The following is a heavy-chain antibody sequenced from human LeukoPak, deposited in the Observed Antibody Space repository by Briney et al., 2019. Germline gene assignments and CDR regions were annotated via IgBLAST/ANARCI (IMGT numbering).Heavy chain of an antibody. D-gene: IGHD3-22*01. CDR3: ALGSGYYSPDH. Sequence: GSSVKVSCKASGGTFSSYAINWVRRAPGQGLEWMGRIIPVRDIPRYAQKFQGRITITADKSTSTAYMELSSLISEDSAVYHCALGSGYYSPDHWGQGTLVTVSS. CDR2: IIPVRDIP. CDR1: GGTFSSYA. V-gene: IGHV1-69*04. J-gene: IGHJ5*02.